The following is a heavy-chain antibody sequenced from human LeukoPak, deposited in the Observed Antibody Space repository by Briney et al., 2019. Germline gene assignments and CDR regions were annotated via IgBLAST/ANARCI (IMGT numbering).Heavy chain of an antibody. J-gene: IGHJ5*02. CDR2: ISVRGRT. CDR3: SGESGLYCPFGH. CDR1: SGSITTTNS. V-gene: IGHV4-4*02. D-gene: IGHD1-26*01. Sequence: SETLSLTCGLSSGSITTTNSWSWVRQPPGGGLEWIGEISVRGRTQHNPSLKSRVNISMDESKNHLYLSRASVTAADTAVYYCSGESGLYCPFGHWGQGTLVAVTS.